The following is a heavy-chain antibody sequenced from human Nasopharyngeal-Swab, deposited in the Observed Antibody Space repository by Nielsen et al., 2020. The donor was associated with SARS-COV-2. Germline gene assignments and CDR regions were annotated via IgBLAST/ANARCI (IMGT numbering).Heavy chain of an antibody. V-gene: IGHV2-70*01. D-gene: IGHD3-10*01. CDR1: GFSLSTSGMC. CDR3: ARMEKYYYGSGSYYYYYYGMDV. Sequence: SGSTLVKPTQTLTLTCTFSGFSLSTSGMCVSWIRQPPGKALEWLALIDWDDDKYYSTSLKTRLTISKDTSKNQVVLTMTNMDPVDTATYYCARMEKYYYGSGSYYYYYYGMDVWGQGTTVTVSS. J-gene: IGHJ6*02. CDR2: IDWDDDK.